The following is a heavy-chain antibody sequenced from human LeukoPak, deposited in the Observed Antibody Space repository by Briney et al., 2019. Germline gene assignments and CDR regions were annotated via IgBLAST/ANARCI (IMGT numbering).Heavy chain of an antibody. CDR2: ISAYNGNT. V-gene: IGHV1-18*01. D-gene: IGHD6-19*01. CDR3: ARSPSGWYVGYYYGMDV. Sequence: ASVKVSCKASGYTFTSYGISWVRQAPGQGLEWIGLISAYNGNTNYAQKLQGRVTMTTDTSTSTAYMELRSLRSDDTAVYYCARSPSGWYVGYYYGMDVWGQGTTVTVSS. J-gene: IGHJ6*02. CDR1: GYTFTSYG.